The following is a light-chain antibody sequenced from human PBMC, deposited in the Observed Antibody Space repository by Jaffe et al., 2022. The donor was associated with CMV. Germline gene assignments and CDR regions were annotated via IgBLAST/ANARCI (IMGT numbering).Light chain of an antibody. CDR1: DIGDKS. J-gene: IGLJ3*02. V-gene: IGLV3-21*04. CDR2: HDT. Sequence: SYVLTQPPSVSVAPGKTASITCGGNDIGDKSVHWYQQKSGQAPMVVIDHDTDRPSGIPERFSGSNSGNTATLSISRVEAGDEADYYCQVWDTRSDHRVFGGGTKLTVL. CDR3: QVWDTRSDHRV.